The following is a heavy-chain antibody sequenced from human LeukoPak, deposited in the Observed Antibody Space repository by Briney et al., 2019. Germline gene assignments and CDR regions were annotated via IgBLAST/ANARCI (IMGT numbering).Heavy chain of an antibody. J-gene: IGHJ4*02. CDR2: IKQDGSEK. V-gene: IGHV3-7*01. CDR1: GFTFSSYW. CDR3: AGFTVTTTQGYFDY. D-gene: IGHD4-17*01. Sequence: GGSLRLSCAASGFTFSSYWMSWVRQAPGKGLEWVANIKQDGSEKYYVDSVKGRFTISRDNAKNSLYLQMNSLRAEDTAVYYCAGFTVTTTQGYFDYWGQGTLVTVSS.